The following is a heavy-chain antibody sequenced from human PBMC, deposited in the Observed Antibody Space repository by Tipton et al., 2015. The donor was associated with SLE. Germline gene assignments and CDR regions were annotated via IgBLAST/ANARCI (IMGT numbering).Heavy chain of an antibody. CDR2: IRYDGSNK. J-gene: IGHJ4*02. Sequence: SLRLSCAASGFTFSSYGMHWVRQAPGKGLEWVAFIRYDGSNKYYADSVKGRFTISRDNSKNTLHLQMNSLRAEDTAVYYCAKDHEYSSSPLSDYWGQGTLVTVSS. V-gene: IGHV3-30*02. CDR3: AKDHEYSSSPLSDY. CDR1: GFTFSSYG. D-gene: IGHD6-6*01.